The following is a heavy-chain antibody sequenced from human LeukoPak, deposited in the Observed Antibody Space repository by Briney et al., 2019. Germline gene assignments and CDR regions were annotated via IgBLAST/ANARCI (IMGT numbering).Heavy chain of an antibody. CDR3: ATIARGSFDN. Sequence: KPSETLSLTCTVSGGSISSSSYYWGWIRQPPGKGLEWIGSIYYSGSTYYNPSLKSRVTISMAPSKNQFSLNLSSVTAADTAIYYCATIARGSFDNWGQGTLVTVSS. V-gene: IGHV4-39*01. CDR2: IYYSGST. CDR1: GGSISSSSYY. J-gene: IGHJ4*02.